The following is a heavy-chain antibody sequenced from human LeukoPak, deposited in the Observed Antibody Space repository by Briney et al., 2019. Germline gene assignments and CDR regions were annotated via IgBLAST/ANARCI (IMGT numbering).Heavy chain of an antibody. D-gene: IGHD1-26*01. V-gene: IGHV4-59*01. J-gene: IGHJ5*02. CDR2: IYYSGST. CDR3: ARGVGAIPHTA. Sequence: SETLSLTCTVSGGSISSYYWSWIRQPPGKGLEWIGYIYYSGSTNNNPSLKSRVTISVDTSKNQFSLKVSSVTAADTAVYYCARGVGAIPHTAWGQGTLVTVSS. CDR1: GGSISSYY.